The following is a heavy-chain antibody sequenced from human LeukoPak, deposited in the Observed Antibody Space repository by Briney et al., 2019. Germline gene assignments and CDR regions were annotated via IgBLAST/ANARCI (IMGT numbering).Heavy chain of an antibody. D-gene: IGHD7-27*01. CDR3: ARDKWGYIKPKFDY. V-gene: IGHV3-30-3*01. CDR2: ISYDGSNK. J-gene: IGHJ4*02. Sequence: PGGSLRLSCAASGFTFSSYAMHWVRQAPGKGLEWVAVISYDGSNKYYADSVKGRFTISRDNSKNTLYLQMNSLRAEDTAVYYCARDKWGYIKPKFDYWGQGTLVTVSS. CDR1: GFTFSSYA.